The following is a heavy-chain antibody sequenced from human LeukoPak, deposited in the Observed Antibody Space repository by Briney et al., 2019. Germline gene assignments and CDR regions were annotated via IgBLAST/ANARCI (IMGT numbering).Heavy chain of an antibody. V-gene: IGHV3-30-3*01. D-gene: IGHD5-24*01. CDR1: GFTFSSYA. CDR3: ARLPVRDGYTV. Sequence: GRSLRLSCAASGFTFSSYAMHWVRQAPGKGLEWVAVISYDGSNKYYADSVKGRFTISRDNAKNTLYLQMNSLRAEDTAVYYCARLPVRDGYTVWGQGTTVTVSS. CDR2: ISYDGSNK. J-gene: IGHJ6*02.